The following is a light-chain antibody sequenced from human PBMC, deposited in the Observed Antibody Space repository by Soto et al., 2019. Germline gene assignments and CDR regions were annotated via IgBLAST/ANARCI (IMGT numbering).Light chain of an antibody. V-gene: IGLV2-8*01. CDR2: EVS. CDR1: SSDVGGYNY. J-gene: IGLJ2*01. Sequence: QSALTQPPSASGSPGHSVTISCTGTSSDVGGYNYVSWYQQHPGKVPQLMIYEVSRRPSGVPDRFSGSKSGNTASLTVSGLQAEDEADYYCSSYAGSNNLLFGGGTKVTVL. CDR3: SSYAGSNNLL.